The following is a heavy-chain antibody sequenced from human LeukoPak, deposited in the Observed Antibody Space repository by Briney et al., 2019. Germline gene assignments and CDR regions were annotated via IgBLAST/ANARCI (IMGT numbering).Heavy chain of an antibody. CDR2: IYHSGRT. CDR1: GGSISSGGYS. D-gene: IGHD5-18*01. V-gene: IGHV4-30-2*01. Sequence: PSETLSLTCAVSGGSISSGGYSWRWIRQQPGKGLEWIGYIYHSGRTYYNPSLNSRVTISVDGSNNQFSLQLSSVTAADTAVYYCARGVDSAKDYFDYWGQGTLVTVSS. CDR3: ARGVDSAKDYFDY. J-gene: IGHJ4*02.